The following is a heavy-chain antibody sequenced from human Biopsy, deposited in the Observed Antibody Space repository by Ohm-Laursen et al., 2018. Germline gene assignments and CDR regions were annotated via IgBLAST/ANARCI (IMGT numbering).Heavy chain of an antibody. CDR3: ARDSSRRAREGGMDV. CDR1: GFTFPSFT. Sequence: LTLTCAVSGFTFPSFTMSWVRQAPGKGLEWISYISETSSHIYDADSVRGRFTVARDIVKNSLYLQLNSLRVEDTAVYYCARDSSRRAREGGMDVWGQGTTVTVSS. D-gene: IGHD6-6*01. J-gene: IGHJ6*02. V-gene: IGHV3-21*01. CDR2: ISETSSHI.